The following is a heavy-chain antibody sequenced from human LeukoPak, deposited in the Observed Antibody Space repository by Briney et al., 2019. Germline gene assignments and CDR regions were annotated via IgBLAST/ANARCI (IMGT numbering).Heavy chain of an antibody. V-gene: IGHV4-34*01. D-gene: IGHD3-10*01. CDR3: ARGSGGHGIRFGDSLVY. J-gene: IGHJ4*02. CDR2: MNHSGST. CDR1: GGSFSGYY. Sequence: SETLSLTCAVYGGSFSGYYWSWICQPPRKGLEWNGEMNHSGSTNSNPSLKSRVTISVSTATNQYSLNLSSVTVAATASSYCARGSGGHGIRFGDSLVYWGPGTLVTVPS.